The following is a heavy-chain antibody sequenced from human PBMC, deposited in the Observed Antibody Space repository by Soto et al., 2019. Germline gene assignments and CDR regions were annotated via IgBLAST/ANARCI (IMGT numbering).Heavy chain of an antibody. D-gene: IGHD3-10*01. CDR2: IYKSATT. Sequence: PSETLSLTCSVSGDSISNLDYFWAWIRQPPGQALEYIGYIYKSATTYYNPSFESRVAISVDTSKNQFSLKVSSVTAADTAVYYGWFGDPNGGWYSFDYWGQGTLVTVSA. CDR3: WFGDPNGGWYSFDY. CDR1: GDSISNLDYF. J-gene: IGHJ4*02. V-gene: IGHV4-30-4*01.